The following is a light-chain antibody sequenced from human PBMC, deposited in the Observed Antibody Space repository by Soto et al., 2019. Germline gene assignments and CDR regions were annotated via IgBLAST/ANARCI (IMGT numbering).Light chain of an antibody. J-gene: IGKJ4*01. CDR3: QQYDTSLPYT. V-gene: IGKV3-20*01. CDR1: QSVNNNY. CDR2: GAS. Sequence: EIVLTQSPGTLSLSPGDRATLSCEASQSVNNNYLAWYQHKPGQAPRLLIYGASSRATGIPDRFSGSGSGTDFTLTIRRPEPEDFAVYYCQQYDTSLPYTFGGGTKVDIK.